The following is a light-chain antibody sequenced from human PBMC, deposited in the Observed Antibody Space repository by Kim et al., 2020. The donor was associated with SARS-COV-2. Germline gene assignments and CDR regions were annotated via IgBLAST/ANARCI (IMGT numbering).Light chain of an antibody. J-gene: IGKJ4*01. V-gene: IGKV1-9*01. CDR1: QGIRSY. Sequence: IQLTQSPSSLSASVGDRVTITCRASQGIRSYLAWYQQKPGKAPNLLIYAASTLQSGVPSRFSGSGSGTDFTLTISSLQPEDFATYYCQQLNSYPLTFGGGTKLEI. CDR3: QQLNSYPLT. CDR2: AAS.